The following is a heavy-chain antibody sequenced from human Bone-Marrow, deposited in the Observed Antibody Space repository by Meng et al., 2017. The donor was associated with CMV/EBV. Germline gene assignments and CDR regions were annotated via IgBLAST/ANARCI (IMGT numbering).Heavy chain of an antibody. J-gene: IGHJ3*02. Sequence: SQTLSLTCTVSGGSISSYYWSWIRQPPGKGLEWIGEINHSGSTNYNPSLKSRVTISVDTSKNQFSLKLSSVTAADTAVYYCARGRVIVVVIAIRDAFDIWGQGTRVTGSS. V-gene: IGHV4-34*01. CDR2: INHSGST. CDR1: GGSISSYY. D-gene: IGHD2-21*01. CDR3: ARGRVIVVVIAIRDAFDI.